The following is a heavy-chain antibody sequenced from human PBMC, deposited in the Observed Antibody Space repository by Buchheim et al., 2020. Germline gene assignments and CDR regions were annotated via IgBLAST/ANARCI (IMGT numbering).Heavy chain of an antibody. Sequence: QVQLVESGGGVVQPGRSLRLSCAASGFTFSSYGMHWVRQAPGKGLEWVAVIWYDGSNKYYADSVKGRFTISRDNSKNTLYLQMNSLRAEDTAVYYCARDGESWYSSSWYPPTLDYWGQGTL. CDR2: IWYDGSNK. CDR3: ARDGESWYSSSWYPPTLDY. CDR1: GFTFSSYG. V-gene: IGHV3-33*01. D-gene: IGHD6-13*01. J-gene: IGHJ4*02.